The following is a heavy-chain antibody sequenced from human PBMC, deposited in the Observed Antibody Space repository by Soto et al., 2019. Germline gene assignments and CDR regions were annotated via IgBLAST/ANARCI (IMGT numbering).Heavy chain of an antibody. CDR3: ARKDYPVDY. CDR2: ISAYNGNT. D-gene: IGHD3-16*01. J-gene: IGHJ4*02. V-gene: IGHV1-18*01. Sequence: ASVKVSCKASGGTFSTYVISWVRQAPGQGLEWMGWISAYNGNTNYAQKLQGRVTMTTDTSTSTAYMELRSLRSDDTAVYYCARKDYPVDYWGQGTLVTVSS. CDR1: GGTFSTYV.